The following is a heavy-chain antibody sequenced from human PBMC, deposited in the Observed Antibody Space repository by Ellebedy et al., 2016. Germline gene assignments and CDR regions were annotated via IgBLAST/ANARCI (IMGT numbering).Heavy chain of an antibody. Sequence: GGSLRLSCAVCGFTFSSHWMHWVRQTPGKGLVWVSRIDSDGSITSYADSVKGRFTISRDNAKNTLYLQMNSLRAEDTAVYYCTRILQGVVDYFDYWGQGTLVTVSS. J-gene: IGHJ4*02. CDR1: GFTFSSHW. CDR3: TRILQGVVDYFDY. D-gene: IGHD2-15*01. V-gene: IGHV3-74*01. CDR2: IDSDGSIT.